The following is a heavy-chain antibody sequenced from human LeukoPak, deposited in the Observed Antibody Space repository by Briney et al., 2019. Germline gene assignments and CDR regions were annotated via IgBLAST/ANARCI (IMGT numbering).Heavy chain of an antibody. J-gene: IGHJ4*02. V-gene: IGHV4-4*07. CDR2: IYTSGST. D-gene: IGHD6-13*01. CDR3: ARVSGIAAAGTVDY. Sequence: PSETLSLTCTVSGGSISSYYWSWIRQPAGKGLEWIGRIYTSGSTYYNPSLKSRVTISVDTSKNQFSLKLSSVTAADTAVYYCARVSGIAAAGTVDYWGQGTLVTVSS. CDR1: GGSISSYY.